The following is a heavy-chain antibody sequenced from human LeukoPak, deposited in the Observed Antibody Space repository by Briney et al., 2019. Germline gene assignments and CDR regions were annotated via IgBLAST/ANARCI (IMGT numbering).Heavy chain of an antibody. D-gene: IGHD2-15*01. J-gene: IGHJ5*02. CDR3: AREDMGYCSGGSCYRAWFDP. CDR1: GFAFNSYE. CDR2: ISSSGSTI. V-gene: IGHV3-48*03. Sequence: GGSLRLSCAASGFAFNSYEMNWVRQAPGKGLEWVSYISSSGSTIYYADSVKGRFTISRDNAKNSLYLQMNSLRAEDTAVYYCAREDMGYCSGGSCYRAWFDPWGQGTLVTVSS.